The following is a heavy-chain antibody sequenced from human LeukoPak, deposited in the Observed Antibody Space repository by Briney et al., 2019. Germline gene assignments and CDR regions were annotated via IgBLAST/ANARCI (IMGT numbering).Heavy chain of an antibody. CDR1: GFSFSGYW. Sequence: GGSLRLSCAASGFSFSGYWMSWVRQTPGKGLEWVANIKQDGSVKNSVDSMKGRFTISRDNAKNTLYLQMNSLRAEDTAVYYCARAWQGFDYWGQGTLVTVSS. J-gene: IGHJ4*02. CDR2: IKQDGSVK. D-gene: IGHD5-24*01. V-gene: IGHV3-7*01. CDR3: ARAWQGFDY.